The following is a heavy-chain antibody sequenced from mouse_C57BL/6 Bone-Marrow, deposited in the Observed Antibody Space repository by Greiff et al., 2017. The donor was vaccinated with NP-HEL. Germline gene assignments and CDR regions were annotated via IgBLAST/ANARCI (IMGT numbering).Heavy chain of an antibody. CDR3: ARWVQLRLRRVDD. CDR1: GFNIKDYY. Sequence: VQLQQSGAELVKPGASVKLSCTASGFNIKDYYMHWVKQRPEQGLEWIGRIDPEDGDTKYAPKFQGKATITADTSSNTAYLQLSSLTSEDTADYYGARWVQLRLRRVDDWGKGTTLTAAS. J-gene: IGHJ2*01. D-gene: IGHD3-2*02. CDR2: IDPEDGDT. V-gene: IGHV14-2*01.